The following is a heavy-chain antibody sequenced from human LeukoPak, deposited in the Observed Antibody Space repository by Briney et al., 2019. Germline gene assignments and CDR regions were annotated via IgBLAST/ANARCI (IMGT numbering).Heavy chain of an antibody. CDR2: IKSKTDGGTT. V-gene: IGHV3-15*01. Sequence: AGGSLRLSCAASEFTFSNAWMSWVRQAPGKGLEWVGRIKSKTDGGTTDYAAPVKGRFTISRDDSKNTLYLQMNSLKTEDTAVYYCAKDQDTVPDGYSGYWGQGTLVTVSS. CDR3: AKDQDTVPDGYSGY. D-gene: IGHD3-22*01. J-gene: IGHJ4*02. CDR1: EFTFSNAW.